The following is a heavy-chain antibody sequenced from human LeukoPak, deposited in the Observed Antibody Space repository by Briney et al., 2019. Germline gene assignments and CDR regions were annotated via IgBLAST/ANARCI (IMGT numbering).Heavy chain of an antibody. J-gene: IGHJ4*02. V-gene: IGHV3-30*02. D-gene: IGHD5-18*01. CDR2: IRNDGSNN. CDR3: AKDPGYRDF. Sequence: PGGSLRLSCAASGFTFSNYGMHWVRQAPGKGLEWVAYIRNDGSNNYYEDSVKGRFTISRDNSKNMLYLQMNSLRAEDTAMYFCAKDPGYRDFWGQGTLVTVSS. CDR1: GFTFSNYG.